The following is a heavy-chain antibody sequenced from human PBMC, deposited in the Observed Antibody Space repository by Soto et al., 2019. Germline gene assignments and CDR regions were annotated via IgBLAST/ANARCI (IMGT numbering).Heavy chain of an antibody. J-gene: IGHJ4*02. D-gene: IGHD2-21*01. CDR2: IYWDDDK. CDR1: GFSLSTYGEA. CDR3: AHRTKRTRENCNGGQCYGGFDH. V-gene: IGHV2-5*02. Sequence: SVPTLVNPTQTLTLTCTFSGFSLSTYGEAVGWIRQPPEKALEWLALIYWDDDKVYSPSLKSRLTITKDTSKNQVVLTMTNMDPVDTATYYCAHRTKRTRENCNGGQCYGGFDHCGQGTMGTGSP.